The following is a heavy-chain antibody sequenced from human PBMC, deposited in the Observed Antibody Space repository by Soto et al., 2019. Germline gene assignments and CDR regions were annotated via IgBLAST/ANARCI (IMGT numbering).Heavy chain of an antibody. J-gene: IGHJ4*02. CDR2: ISGSGGTT. V-gene: IGHV3-23*01. D-gene: IGHD6-19*01. CDR1: GFTLSSYA. CDR3: AKEPLAQGSGWYADH. Sequence: EVQLLESGGGLVQPGGSLRLSCAASGFTLSSYAMSWVRQAPGKGLEWVSAISGSGGTTYYADSVKGRFTISRDNSKNTLYLQMNSLRVEDTAVYYCAKEPLAQGSGWYADHWGQGTLVIVSS.